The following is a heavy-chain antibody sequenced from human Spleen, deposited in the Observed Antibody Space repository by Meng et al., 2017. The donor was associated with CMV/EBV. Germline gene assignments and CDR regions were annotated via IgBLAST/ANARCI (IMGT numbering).Heavy chain of an antibody. CDR3: GRGVDCSSTSCAFDI. CDR1: GGSFSGYY. V-gene: IGHV4-34*01. Sequence: SETLSLTCAVYGGSFSGYYWSWVRQPPGKGPEWIGELNHSGSTTYKPSLKSRVTISLDTSKNQFSLELSSVTAADTAVYYCGRGVDCSSTSCAFDIWGQGTMVTVSS. CDR2: LNHSGST. D-gene: IGHD2-2*01. J-gene: IGHJ3*02.